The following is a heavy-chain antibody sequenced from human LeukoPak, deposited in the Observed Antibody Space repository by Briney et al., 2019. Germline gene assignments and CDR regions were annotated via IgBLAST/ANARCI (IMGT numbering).Heavy chain of an antibody. CDR1: GYSFTTYW. J-gene: IGHJ4*02. V-gene: IGHV5-51*01. Sequence: GESLKISCKGSGYSFTTYWIGWVRQMPGKGLKWMGIIYPGDSDTGYSPSFQGQVTMSADKSISTAYLQWSSLKASDTAKYYCARHDGGYSGSYQIWGQGTLVTVSS. CDR2: IYPGDSDT. CDR3: ARHDGGYSGSYQI. D-gene: IGHD1-26*01.